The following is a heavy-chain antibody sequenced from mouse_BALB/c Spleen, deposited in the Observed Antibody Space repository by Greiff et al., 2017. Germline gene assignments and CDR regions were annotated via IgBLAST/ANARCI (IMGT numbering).Heavy chain of an antibody. J-gene: IGHJ4*01. Sequence: LVESGGGLVQPGGSRKLSCAASGFTFSSFGMHWVRQAPEKGLEWVAYISSGSSTIYYADTVKGRFTISRDNPKNTLFLQMTSLRSEDTAMYYCARPYYGSSYAMDYWGQGTSVTVSS. V-gene: IGHV5-17*02. CDR1: GFTFSSFG. CDR3: ARPYYGSSYAMDY. D-gene: IGHD1-1*01. CDR2: ISSGSSTI.